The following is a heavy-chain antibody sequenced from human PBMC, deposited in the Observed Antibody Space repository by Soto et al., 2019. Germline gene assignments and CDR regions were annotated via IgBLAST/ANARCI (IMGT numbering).Heavy chain of an antibody. V-gene: IGHV4-59*12. CDR3: ARDLWGYCGTDCYPLDV. CDR1: GGSINNYY. D-gene: IGHD2-21*02. J-gene: IGHJ6*02. CDR2: ISYSGHT. Sequence: PSETLSLTCTVSGGSINNYYWSWIRQPPGKGLEWIAYISYSGHTHYSPSLESRATISVDTSKNQFSLKLTSMTAADTAVYYCARDLWGYCGTDCYPLDVWGQGTTVTVSS.